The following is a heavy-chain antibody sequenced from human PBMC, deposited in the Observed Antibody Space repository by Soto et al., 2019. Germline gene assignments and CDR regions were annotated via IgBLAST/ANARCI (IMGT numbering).Heavy chain of an antibody. CDR3: AKLLQWELPYFDY. Sequence: GESLKISCAASGFTFSSYAMSCVRQAPGKGLEWVSAISGSGGVTYYADSVKGRFTISRDNSKNTLYLQMNSLRAEDTAVYYCAKLLQWELPYFDYWGQGTMVTVSS. J-gene: IGHJ4*02. CDR1: GFTFSSYA. CDR2: ISGSGGVT. V-gene: IGHV3-23*01. D-gene: IGHD1-26*01.